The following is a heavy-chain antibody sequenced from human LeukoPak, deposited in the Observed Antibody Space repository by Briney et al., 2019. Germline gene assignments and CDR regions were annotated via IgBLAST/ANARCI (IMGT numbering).Heavy chain of an antibody. CDR2: ISSSSSTI. J-gene: IGHJ6*03. V-gene: IGHV3-48*01. D-gene: IGHD2-2*01. CDR1: GFTFSSYS. CDR3: ARKDIVVVPAAGPLDYYYYYMDV. Sequence: GGSLRLSCAASGFTFSSYSMNWVRQAPGKGLEWVSYISSSSSTIYYADSVKGRFTISRDNAKNSLYLQMNSLRAEDTAVYYCARKDIVVVPAAGPLDYYYYYMDVWGKGTTVTVSS.